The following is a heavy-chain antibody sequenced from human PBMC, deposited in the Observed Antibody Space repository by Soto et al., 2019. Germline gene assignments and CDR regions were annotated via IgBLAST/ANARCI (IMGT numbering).Heavy chain of an antibody. D-gene: IGHD3-16*01. CDR3: TRDKGEKVAYGMDV. Sequence: EVQLVESGGGLVQPGGSLRLSCTASGFTVSSCEMNWVRQAPGKGLEWVSYINADGLTIYAASVKGRFTISRDNAQNSLLLQMNSLRAEDTAVYYCTRDKGEKVAYGMDVWGQGTTVTVSS. CDR2: INADGLTI. V-gene: IGHV3-48*03. CDR1: GFTVSSCE. J-gene: IGHJ6*02.